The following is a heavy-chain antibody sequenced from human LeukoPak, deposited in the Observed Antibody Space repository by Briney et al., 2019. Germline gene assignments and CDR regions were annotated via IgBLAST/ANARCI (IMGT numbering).Heavy chain of an antibody. CDR1: GFTFSSYS. Sequence: GGSLRLSCAASGFTFSSYSMNWVRQAPGKGLEWGSSISSSSSYIYYAESVKGGVTISRDNAKNSLYLQMNSLRAEDTAVYYCARYSSGWYIGYWGQGTLVTVSS. CDR2: ISSSSSYI. D-gene: IGHD6-19*01. J-gene: IGHJ4*02. V-gene: IGHV3-21*01. CDR3: ARYSSGWYIGY.